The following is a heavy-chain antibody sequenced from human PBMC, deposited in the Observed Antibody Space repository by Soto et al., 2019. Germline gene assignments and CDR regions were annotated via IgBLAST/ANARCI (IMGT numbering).Heavy chain of an antibody. J-gene: IGHJ6*03. CDR2: INPSGGST. CDR1: GYTFTSYY. Sequence: QVQLVQSGAEVKKPGASVKVSCKASGYTFTSYYMHWVRQAPGQGLEWMGIINPSGGSTSYAQKSQGRVTMTRDTSTSTVYMELSSLRSEDTALYYCARGPEGAGYDFWSGYYSHYMDVWGKGTTVTVSS. CDR3: ARGPEGAGYDFWSGYYSHYMDV. D-gene: IGHD3-3*01. V-gene: IGHV1-46*03.